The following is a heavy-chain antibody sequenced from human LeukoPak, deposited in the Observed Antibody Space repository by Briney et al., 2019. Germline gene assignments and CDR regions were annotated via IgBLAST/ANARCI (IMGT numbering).Heavy chain of an antibody. D-gene: IGHD5-24*01. J-gene: IGHJ4*02. V-gene: IGHV5-51*01. CDR3: ARSFGMATSSFDY. Sequence: GESQKISCKASGYSFTTCWIGWVRQMPRKGLEWMGIIYPGDSDTRYSPSFQGQVTISADKSISTAYLQWSSLKASDTAMYYCARSFGMATSSFDYWGQGTLVTVSS. CDR1: GYSFTTCW. CDR2: IYPGDSDT.